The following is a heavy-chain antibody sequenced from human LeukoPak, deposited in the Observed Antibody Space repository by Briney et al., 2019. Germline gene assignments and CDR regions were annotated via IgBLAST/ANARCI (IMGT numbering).Heavy chain of an antibody. Sequence: SVKVSCKASGGTFSSYAISWVRQAPGQGLEWMGGIIPIFGTANYAQKFQGRVTITADKSTSIAYMELSSLRSEDTAVYYCAGFWSGYYIPRHPVNAFDIWGQGTMVTVSS. CDR2: IIPIFGTA. J-gene: IGHJ3*02. CDR3: AGFWSGYYIPRHPVNAFDI. CDR1: GGTFSSYA. D-gene: IGHD3-3*01. V-gene: IGHV1-69*06.